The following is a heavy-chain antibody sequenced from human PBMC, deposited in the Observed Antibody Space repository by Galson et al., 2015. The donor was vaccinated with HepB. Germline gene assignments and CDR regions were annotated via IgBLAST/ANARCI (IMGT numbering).Heavy chain of an antibody. CDR2: IKQDGSEK. Sequence: SLRLSCAASGFTFSRYWMSWVRQAPGKGLEWVANIKQDGSEKYYVDSVKGRFTISRDNAKNSLYLQMNSLRAEDTAVYYCAREDLGFGGVWGSFDYWGQGTLVTVSS. CDR1: GFTFSRYW. J-gene: IGHJ4*02. CDR3: AREDLGFGGVWGSFDY. D-gene: IGHD2-8*02. V-gene: IGHV3-7*03.